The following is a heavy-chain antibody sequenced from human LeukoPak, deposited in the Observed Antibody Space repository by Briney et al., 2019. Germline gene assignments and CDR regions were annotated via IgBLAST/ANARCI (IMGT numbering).Heavy chain of an antibody. CDR1: GGSISSYY. CDR3: ARVDSSNWYEYRGYFDY. CDR2: IYYSGST. V-gene: IGHV4-59*01. J-gene: IGHJ4*02. Sequence: SETLSLTCAVSGGSISSYYWSWIRQPPGKGLEWIGYIYYSGSTNYNPSLKSRVTISVDTSKNQFSLKLSSVTAADTAVYYCARVDSSNWYEYRGYFDYWGQGTLVTVSS. D-gene: IGHD6-13*01.